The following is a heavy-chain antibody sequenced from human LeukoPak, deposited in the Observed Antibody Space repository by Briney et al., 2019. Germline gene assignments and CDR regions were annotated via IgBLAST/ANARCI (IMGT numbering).Heavy chain of an antibody. J-gene: IGHJ3*02. CDR1: GFTFSSYA. V-gene: IGHV3-23*01. CDR2: ISGSGGST. CDR3: ATHRNREPWELLFAFDI. D-gene: IGHD1-26*01. Sequence: GGSLRLSCAASGFTFSSYAMSWVRQAPGKGLEWVSAISGSGGSTYYADSVKGRFTISRDNSKNTLHLQMRSLRAEDTAVYYCATHRNREPWELLFAFDIWGQGTMVTVSS.